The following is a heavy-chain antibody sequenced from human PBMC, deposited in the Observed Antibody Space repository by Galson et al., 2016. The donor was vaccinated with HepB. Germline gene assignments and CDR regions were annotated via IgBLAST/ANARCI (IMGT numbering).Heavy chain of an antibody. CDR3: ARDVGYEALDY. Sequence: SLRLSCAGSGFSLGAYSMVWVRQAPGKGLEWVANINRDGSAKYSLEGRFSISRDNAKNSLYLQMNSLRAEDTAVYYCARDVGYEALDYWGQGTLVTVSS. CDR1: GFSLGAYS. D-gene: IGHD2-2*01. J-gene: IGHJ4*02. V-gene: IGHV3-7*01. CDR2: INRDGSAK.